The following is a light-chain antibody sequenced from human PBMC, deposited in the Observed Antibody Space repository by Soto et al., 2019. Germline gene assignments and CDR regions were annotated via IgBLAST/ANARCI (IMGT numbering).Light chain of an antibody. J-gene: IGKJ2*01. CDR3: QQFDTSPYT. Sequence: VLTQSPGTLSLSPGERATLSCRASQSVTNYLVWYQQKAGQAPRLLIYGASSRAPGIPDRFSGSGSDTDFTLTINRLGPEDSAVYYCQQFDTSPYTFGQGTKLEIK. CDR1: QSVTNY. CDR2: GAS. V-gene: IGKV3-20*01.